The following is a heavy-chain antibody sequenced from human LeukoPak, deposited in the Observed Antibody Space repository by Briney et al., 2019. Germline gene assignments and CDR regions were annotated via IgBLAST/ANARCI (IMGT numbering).Heavy chain of an antibody. CDR1: NGSISTYY. D-gene: IGHD5-12*01. CDR2: IYYTGNT. J-gene: IGHJ6*03. Sequence: SETLSLTCTVSNGSISTYYWSWIRQSPGKGLEWIGYIYYTGNTNYNPSLESRVTISVDTSKNQVSLKLRSVTAADTAVYYCARTTEGYAGGPGYSYYYYMDVWGKGTTVTISS. V-gene: IGHV4-59*01. CDR3: ARTTEGYAGGPGYSYYYYMDV.